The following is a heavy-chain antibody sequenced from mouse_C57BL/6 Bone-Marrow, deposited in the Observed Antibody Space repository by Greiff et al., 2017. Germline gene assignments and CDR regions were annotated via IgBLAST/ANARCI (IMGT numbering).Heavy chain of an antibody. CDR2: IDTSDSYY. Sequence: VQLQQPGAELVMPGASVKLSCKASGYTFTSYWMHWVKQTPGQGLEWIGEIDTSDSYYTYNQNFKGKSTLTVDKSSSTACMRLSSLTSDDSAVYYCAREGYYDYDGACWFAYWGQGTRVTVSA. CDR1: GYTFTSYW. J-gene: IGHJ3*01. D-gene: IGHD2-4*01. V-gene: IGHV1-69*01. CDR3: AREGYYDYDGACWFAY.